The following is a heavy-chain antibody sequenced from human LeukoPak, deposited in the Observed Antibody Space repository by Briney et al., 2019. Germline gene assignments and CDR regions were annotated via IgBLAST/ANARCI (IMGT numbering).Heavy chain of an antibody. J-gene: IGHJ4*02. V-gene: IGHV3-30*04. Sequence: GGSLRLSCAASGFTFSSYAMHWVRQAPGKGLEWVAVISYDGNNKIYADSVKGRFTISRDNSKNTLYLQMNNLRAEDTAMYYCASLWATGSFTEYWGQGTLVTVSS. CDR2: ISYDGNNK. CDR3: ASLWATGSFTEY. CDR1: GFTFSSYA. D-gene: IGHD3-9*01.